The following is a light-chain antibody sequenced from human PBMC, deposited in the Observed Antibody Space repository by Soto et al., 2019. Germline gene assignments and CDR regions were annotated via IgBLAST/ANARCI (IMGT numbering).Light chain of an antibody. Sequence: QSVLTQPASVSGSPGQSITFSCTGTSSDVGGYNYVSWYQHHPGKAPKLIIYDVSNRPSGVSNRFSASKSGNTASLTISGLQAEDEADYYCSSYTSSSTIYVFGTGTKVTVL. CDR2: DVS. J-gene: IGLJ1*01. CDR1: SSDVGGYNY. CDR3: SSYTSSSTIYV. V-gene: IGLV2-14*03.